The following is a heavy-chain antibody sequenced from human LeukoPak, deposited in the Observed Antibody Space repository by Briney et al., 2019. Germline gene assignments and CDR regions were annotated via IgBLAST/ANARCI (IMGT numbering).Heavy chain of an antibody. V-gene: IGHV1-8*01. CDR1: GYTFTSYD. J-gene: IGHJ4*02. D-gene: IGHD1-26*01. CDR2: MNPNSGNT. Sequence: ASVKVSCKASGYTFTSYDINWVRQATGQGLEWMGWMNPNSGNTGYAQKFQGRVTMTRNTSISTAYMELSSLRSEDTAVYYCTSPRSGTYEFDYWGQGTQVTVSS. CDR3: TSPRSGTYEFDY.